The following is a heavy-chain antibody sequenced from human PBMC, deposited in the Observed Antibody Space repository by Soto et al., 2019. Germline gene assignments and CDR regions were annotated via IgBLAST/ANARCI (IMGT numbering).Heavy chain of an antibody. Sequence: QVQLVQSGAEVKKPGASVKVSCKASGYTFTNFAMHWVRQAPGQRLEWMGWISPGNGDTRYSRNVQGRVTMTSDTPANRGYTELSRLKSEDTAVYYCARGEFLGPLNGNDYWGQGTLVTVSS. CDR1: GYTFTNFA. CDR2: ISPGNGDT. CDR3: ARGEFLGPLNGNDY. D-gene: IGHD3-16*01. J-gene: IGHJ4*02. V-gene: IGHV1-3*01.